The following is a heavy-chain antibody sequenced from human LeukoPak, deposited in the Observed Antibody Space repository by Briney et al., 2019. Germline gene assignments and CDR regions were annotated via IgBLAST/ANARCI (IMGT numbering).Heavy chain of an antibody. CDR2: INRDGSST. CDR1: GIIFSNYW. J-gene: IGHJ4*02. CDR3: ARDGSYSSSWYFDY. Sequence: PGGSLRLSCAASGIIFSNYWMHWVRQAPGKGLVWVSRINRDGSSTSYADSVKGRFTISRDNAKNTLYLQMNSLRAEDTAVYYCARDGSYSSSWYFDYWGQGTLVTVSS. V-gene: IGHV3-74*01. D-gene: IGHD6-13*01.